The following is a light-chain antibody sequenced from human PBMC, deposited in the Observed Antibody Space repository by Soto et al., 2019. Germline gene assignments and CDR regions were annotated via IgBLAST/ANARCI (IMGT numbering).Light chain of an antibody. CDR1: RTVTSNY. CDR2: GAS. V-gene: IGKV3-20*01. J-gene: IGKJ1*01. Sequence: EIVLTQSPGTLSLSPGERTTLSCRPSRTVTSNYLAWYQQNPGQAPRLLIYGASTRATGIPDRFSGSGSGTDFSLTISRLEPEDFAVYYCQQYGSSPRTFGQGTRVEIK. CDR3: QQYGSSPRT.